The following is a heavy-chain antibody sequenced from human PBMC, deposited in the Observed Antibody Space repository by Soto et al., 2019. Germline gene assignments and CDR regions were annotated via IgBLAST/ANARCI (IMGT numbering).Heavy chain of an antibody. CDR1: GFAFSGYG. CDR3: AKDWGEWLVRYYFDY. J-gene: IGHJ4*02. V-gene: IGHV3-30*18. Sequence: PGGSVRLSCAASGFAFSGYGRHWVRQAPGKGLEWVAVISYDGSNKYYADSVKGRFTISRDNSKNTLYLQMNSLRAEDTAVYYCAKDWGEWLVRYYFDYWGQGTLVTVSS. CDR2: ISYDGSNK. D-gene: IGHD6-19*01.